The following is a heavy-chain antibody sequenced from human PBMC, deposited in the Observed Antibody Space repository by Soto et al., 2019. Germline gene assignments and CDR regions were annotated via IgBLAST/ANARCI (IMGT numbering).Heavy chain of an antibody. D-gene: IGHD1-26*01. CDR1: GASINSGGYY. Sequence: QVQLQESGPGLVKPSQTLSLTGTVSGASINSGGYYWSWIRQLPGKVLEWIGYIYFSGSTYYNPTLGSRDTISLATSLHQLSLNLSSGTAADTAVYCCASGNAWEVLLAYWGQGTLVTVSS. CDR3: ASGNAWEVLLAY. CDR2: IYFSGST. J-gene: IGHJ4*02. V-gene: IGHV4-31*03.